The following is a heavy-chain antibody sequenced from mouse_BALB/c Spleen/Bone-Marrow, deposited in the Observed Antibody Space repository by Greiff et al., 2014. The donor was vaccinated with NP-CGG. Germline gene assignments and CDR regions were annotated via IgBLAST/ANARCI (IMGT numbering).Heavy chain of an antibody. CDR1: GFALSSYD. CDR2: ISSGGGSI. Sequence: VQLKESGGGLVKPGGSLKLSCAAPGFALSSYDLSWVRQPPEKRLGWVAYISSGGGSIYYPDTVKGRFTISRDNAKNTLYLQMISLNSDDPAMYYCARLGYGYVYFNVGGAGTTVAVSS. CDR3: ARLGYGYVYFNV. J-gene: IGHJ1*01. V-gene: IGHV5-12-1*01. D-gene: IGHD1-2*01.